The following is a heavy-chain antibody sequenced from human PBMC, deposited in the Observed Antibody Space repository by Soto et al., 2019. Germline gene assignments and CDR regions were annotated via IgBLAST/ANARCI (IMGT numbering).Heavy chain of an antibody. CDR2: IWYDGSNK. J-gene: IGHJ3*02. CDR1: GFTFSSYG. V-gene: IGHV3-33*01. CDR3: ARDHDTMIVGGAFDI. Sequence: QVQLVESGGGVVQPGRSLRLSCAASGFTFSSYGMHWVRQAPGKGLEWVAVIWYDGSNKYYADSVKGRFTISRDNSKNTLYRQMNSLRAEDTAVYYCARDHDTMIVGGAFDIWGQGTMVTVSS. D-gene: IGHD3-22*01.